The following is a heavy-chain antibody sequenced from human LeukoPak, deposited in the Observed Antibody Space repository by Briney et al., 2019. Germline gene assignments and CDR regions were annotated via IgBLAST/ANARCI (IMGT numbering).Heavy chain of an antibody. Sequence: SETLFLTCAVYGGSFSGYYWSWIRQPPGKGLEWIGEINHSGSTNYNPSLKSRVTISVDTSKNQFSLKLSSVTAADTAVYYCARGSPKVVPAAIYYYYYGMDVWGQGTTVTVSS. CDR1: GGSFSGYY. V-gene: IGHV4-34*01. CDR3: ARGSPKVVPAAIYYYYYGMDV. J-gene: IGHJ6*02. CDR2: INHSGST. D-gene: IGHD2-2*02.